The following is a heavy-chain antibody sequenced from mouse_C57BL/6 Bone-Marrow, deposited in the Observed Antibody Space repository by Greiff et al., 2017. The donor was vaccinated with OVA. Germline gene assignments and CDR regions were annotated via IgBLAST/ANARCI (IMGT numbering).Heavy chain of an antibody. CDR2: INYDGSST. CDR1: GFTFSDYY. J-gene: IGHJ2*01. D-gene: IGHD1-1*02. V-gene: IGHV5-16*01. CDR3: ARDVVYFDY. Sequence: EVQRVESEGGLVQPGSSMKLSCTASGFTFSDYYMAWVRQVPEKGLEWVANINYDGSSTYYLDSLKSRFIISRDNAKNILYLQMSSLKSEDTATYYCARDVVYFDYWGQGTTLTVSS.